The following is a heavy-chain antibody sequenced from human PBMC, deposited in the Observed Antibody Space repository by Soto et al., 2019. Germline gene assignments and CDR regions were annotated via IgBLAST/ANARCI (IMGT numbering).Heavy chain of an antibody. CDR3: ARVVLSITRGAFDA. CDR2: ISHSGTS. J-gene: IGHJ3*01. CDR1: GGSISSSHW. Sequence: QVQLQESGPGLVKPSGTLSLTCAVSGGSISSSHWWTWVRQSPGKGLEYIGEISHSGTSNSKPSLKSRVTLSVDRSKNHFSLTLTSVTAADTAVYYCARVVLSITRGAFDAWGQGTPVIVSS. D-gene: IGHD1-20*01. V-gene: IGHV4-4*02.